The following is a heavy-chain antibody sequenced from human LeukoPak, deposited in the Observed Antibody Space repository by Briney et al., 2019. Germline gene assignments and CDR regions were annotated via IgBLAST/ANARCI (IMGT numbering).Heavy chain of an antibody. CDR3: ARVFGSEQLAYFDY. Sequence: SETLSLTCTVSGGSISSSSYYWGWIRQPPGKGLEWIGEIYHSGSTNYNPSLKSRVTISVDKSKNQFSLKLSSVTAADTAVYYCARVFGSEQLAYFDYWGQGTLVTVSS. D-gene: IGHD6-13*01. J-gene: IGHJ4*02. CDR1: GGSISSSSYY. CDR2: IYHSGST. V-gene: IGHV4-39*07.